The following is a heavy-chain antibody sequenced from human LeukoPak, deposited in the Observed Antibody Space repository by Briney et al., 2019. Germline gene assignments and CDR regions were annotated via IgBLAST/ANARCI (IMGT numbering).Heavy chain of an antibody. V-gene: IGHV3-7*03. Sequence: GGSLRLSCVASGFTFTNYWMTWVRQAPGKGLEWVANMKQDGREKYYVDSVKGRFTISRDNAKNSLYLQMNSLRAEDTAVYYCARDRYDSSGYYHNYYYYMDVWGKGTTVTISS. J-gene: IGHJ6*03. CDR2: MKQDGREK. D-gene: IGHD3-22*01. CDR3: ARDRYDSSGYYHNYYYYMDV. CDR1: GFTFTNYW.